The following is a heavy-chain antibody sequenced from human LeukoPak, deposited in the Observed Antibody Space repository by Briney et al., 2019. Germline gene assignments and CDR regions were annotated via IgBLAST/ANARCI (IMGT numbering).Heavy chain of an antibody. J-gene: IGHJ4*02. Sequence: SETLSLTCTVSGGSLSSSSYYWGWVRQPPGKGLEWIGSIYYSGSTYYNPSLKSRVTISVDTSKNQFSLKLSSVTDADTAVYYCARHYDILTSTYYFDYWGQGTLVTVSS. D-gene: IGHD3-9*01. V-gene: IGHV4-39*01. CDR3: ARHYDILTSTYYFDY. CDR1: GGSLSSSSYY. CDR2: IYYSGST.